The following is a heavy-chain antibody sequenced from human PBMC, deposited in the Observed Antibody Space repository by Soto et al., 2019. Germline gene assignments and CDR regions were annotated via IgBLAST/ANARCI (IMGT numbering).Heavy chain of an antibody. Sequence: TSETLSLTCTVSGGSISSGGYYWSWIRQHPGKGLEWIGYIYYSGSTYYNPSLKSRVTISVDTSKNQFSLKLSSVTAADTAVYYCARVSMRAYCSSTSCYGAFDIWGQGTMVTVSS. CDR1: GGSISSGGYY. J-gene: IGHJ3*02. CDR2: IYYSGST. D-gene: IGHD2-2*01. V-gene: IGHV4-31*03. CDR3: ARVSMRAYCSSTSCYGAFDI.